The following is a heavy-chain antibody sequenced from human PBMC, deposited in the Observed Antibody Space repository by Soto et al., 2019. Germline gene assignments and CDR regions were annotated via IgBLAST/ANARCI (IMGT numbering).Heavy chain of an antibody. J-gene: IGHJ4*02. D-gene: IGHD2-2*01. V-gene: IGHV3-23*01. CDR3: AKTFLARYCSSSICYDPADYFDY. CDR2: INNGGDNI. Sequence: LRLSCAASGFTFNNYAMSWVRQAPGKGLEWVSSINNGGDNIYYADSVKGRFTISRDNSKSTLYLQMNSLRAEDTAVYYCAKTFLARYCSSSICYDPADYFDYWGQGTLVTVSS. CDR1: GFTFNNYA.